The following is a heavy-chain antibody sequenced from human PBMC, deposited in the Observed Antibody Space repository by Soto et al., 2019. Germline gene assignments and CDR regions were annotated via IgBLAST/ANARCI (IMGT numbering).Heavy chain of an antibody. CDR3: ARDQEQQLVRGYYYYDYMDV. Sequence: EVQLVESGGGLVQPGGSLRLSCAASGFTFSSYWMSWVRQAPGKGLEWVANIKQAGSEKYYVDSVKGRFTISRDNAKNSLYLQMNSLRDEDTAVYYCARDQEQQLVRGYYYYDYMDVGGKGTTVTVSS. D-gene: IGHD6-13*01. V-gene: IGHV3-7*01. CDR1: GFTFSSYW. CDR2: IKQAGSEK. J-gene: IGHJ6*03.